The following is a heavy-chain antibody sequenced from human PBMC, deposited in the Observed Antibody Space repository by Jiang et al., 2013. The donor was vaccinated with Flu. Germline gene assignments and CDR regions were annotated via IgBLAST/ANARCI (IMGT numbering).Heavy chain of an antibody. V-gene: IGHV4-59*01. J-gene: IGHJ4*02. CDR2: LLQWEH. CDR1: GGSISSYY. Sequence: GLVKPSETLSLTCTVSGGSISSYYWSWIRQPPREGTGVDWVYLLQWEHQLQPSLKSRVTISVDTSKNQFSLKLSSVTAADTAVYYCARLYCGGDCYCDYWGQGTLVTVSS. D-gene: IGHD2-21*02. CDR3: ARLYCGGDCYCDY.